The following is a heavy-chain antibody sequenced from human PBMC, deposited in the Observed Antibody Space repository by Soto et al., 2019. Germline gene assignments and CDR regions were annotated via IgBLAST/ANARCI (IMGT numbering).Heavy chain of an antibody. CDR3: ARVDSSSLYIFCSDNYGMEV. CDR1: GFTFSSYS. Sequence: PGGSLRLSCAASGFTFSSYSMNWVRQAPGKGLEWVTYISSSSSTIYYADSVKGRFTISRDNAKNSLYLQMNSLRDEDTAVYYCARVDSSSLYIFCSDNYGMEVSGQTTTVTVS. CDR2: ISSSSSTI. J-gene: IGHJ6*02. D-gene: IGHD6-13*01. V-gene: IGHV3-48*02.